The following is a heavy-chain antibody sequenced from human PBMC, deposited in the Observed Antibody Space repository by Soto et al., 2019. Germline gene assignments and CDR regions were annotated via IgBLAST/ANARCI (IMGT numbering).Heavy chain of an antibody. J-gene: IGHJ4*02. V-gene: IGHV3-7*03. CDR2: INQDGGGT. CDR3: ARYFRGSGRYFFDY. Sequence: GSLRLSCVASGFTFISSFMGWVRQARGKGLEWVANINQDGGGTYYVDSVEGRFTISRDNAKDSLYLQMNSLRGEDTAVYYCARYFRGSGRYFFDYWGQGTLVTVSS. D-gene: IGHD6-19*01. CDR1: GFTFISSF.